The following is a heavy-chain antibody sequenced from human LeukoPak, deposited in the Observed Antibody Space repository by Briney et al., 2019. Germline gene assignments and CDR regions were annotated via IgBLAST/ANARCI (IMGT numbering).Heavy chain of an antibody. V-gene: IGHV3-21*04. CDR1: GFTFSSYS. CDR3: AKAVAGTTDLPSDY. D-gene: IGHD1-1*01. Sequence: GGSLRLSCAASGFTFSSYSMNWVRQAPGKGLEWVSSISSSSSYIYYADSVKGRFTISRDNSKNTLYLQMNSLRAEDTAVYYCAKAVAGTTDLPSDYWGQGTLVTVSS. CDR2: ISSSSSYI. J-gene: IGHJ4*02.